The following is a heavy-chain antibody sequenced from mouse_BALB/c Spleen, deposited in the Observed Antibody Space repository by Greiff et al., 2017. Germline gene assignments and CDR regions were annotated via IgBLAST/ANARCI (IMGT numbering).Heavy chain of an antibody. CDR3: AKSNDYYYAMDY. CDR2: IWGGGST. Sequence: VKVVESGPGLVAPSQSLSITCTVSGFSLTDYGVSWIRQPPGKGLEWLGVIWGGGSTYYNSALKSRLSISKDNSKSQVFLKMNSLQTDDTAMYYCAKSNDYYYAMDYWGQGTSVTVSS. CDR1: GFSLTDYG. V-gene: IGHV2-6-5*01. J-gene: IGHJ4*01. D-gene: IGHD2-4*01.